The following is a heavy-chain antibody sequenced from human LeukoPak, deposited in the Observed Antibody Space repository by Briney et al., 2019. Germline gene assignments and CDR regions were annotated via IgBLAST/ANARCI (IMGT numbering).Heavy chain of an antibody. CDR2: IIPIFGTA. D-gene: IGHD3-22*01. Sequence: ASVKVSCKASGGTFSSYAISWVRQAPGQGLEWMGGIIPIFGTANYAQKFQGRVTITTDESTSTAYMELSSLRYEDTAVYYCARRCRSGYSSFDYWGQGSLVTVSS. CDR1: GGTFSSYA. J-gene: IGHJ4*02. CDR3: ARRCRSGYSSFDY. V-gene: IGHV1-69*05.